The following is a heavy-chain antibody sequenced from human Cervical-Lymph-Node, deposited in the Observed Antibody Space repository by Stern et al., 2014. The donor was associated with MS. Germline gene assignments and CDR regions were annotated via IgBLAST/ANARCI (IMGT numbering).Heavy chain of an antibody. J-gene: IGHJ4*02. V-gene: IGHV5-51*03. Sequence: EVQLVEYGAEVKKPGESLKISCKGSGYSFTRYWIGWVRQMPGKGLEWMGIIYPGDSDTRYSPSFQGQVTISVDKFISTAHLQWSSLKASDTAMYYCASSSMGATGAFDYWGQGTLLTVSS. CDR2: IYPGDSDT. D-gene: IGHD1-26*01. CDR1: GYSFTRYW. CDR3: ASSSMGATGAFDY.